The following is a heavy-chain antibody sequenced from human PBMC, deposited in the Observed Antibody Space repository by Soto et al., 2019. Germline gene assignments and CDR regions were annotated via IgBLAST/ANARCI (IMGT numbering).Heavy chain of an antibody. V-gene: IGHV3-23*01. CDR2: ISGSGGST. CDR3: AKDRNGYCTNGVCYPPSPEIFDY. D-gene: IGHD2-8*01. J-gene: IGHJ4*02. Sequence: PGGSLRLSCAASGFTFNNYAMSWVRQAPGKGLEWVSAISGSGGSTYYADSVKGRFTISRDNSKNTLYLQMSSLRAEDTAVYYCAKDRNGYCTNGVCYPPSPEIFDYWGQGTLVTVSS. CDR1: GFTFNNYA.